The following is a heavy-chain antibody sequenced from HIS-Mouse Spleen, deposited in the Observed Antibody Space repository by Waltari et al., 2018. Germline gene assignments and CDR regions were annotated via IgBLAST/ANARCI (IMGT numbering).Heavy chain of an antibody. CDR3: AREIPYSSSWYDWYFDL. J-gene: IGHJ2*01. D-gene: IGHD6-13*01. CDR1: GGPISSSSYS. Sequence: QLQLQESGPGLVKPSETLSLTCTVPGGPISSSSYSWGGIRQPPGKGLEWIGSIYYSGSTYYNPSLKSRVTISVDTSKNQFSLKLSSVTAADTAVYYCAREIPYSSSWYDWYFDLWGRGTLVTVSS. CDR2: IYYSGST. V-gene: IGHV4-39*07.